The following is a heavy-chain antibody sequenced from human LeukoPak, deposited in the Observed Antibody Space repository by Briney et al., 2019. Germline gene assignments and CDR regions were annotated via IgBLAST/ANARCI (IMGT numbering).Heavy chain of an antibody. V-gene: IGHV1-2*02. D-gene: IGHD3-10*01. CDR2: INPNSGGT. CDR3: ARGIYGSGSYYSDY. J-gene: IGHJ4*02. Sequence: ASVKVSCKASGYTFTDYYVYWVRQAPGQGLEWMGWINPNSGGTNYAQKFQGRVTMTRDTSIRTAYMELSRLRSDDTAVYYCARGIYGSGSYYSDYWGQGTLVTVSS. CDR1: GYTFTDYY.